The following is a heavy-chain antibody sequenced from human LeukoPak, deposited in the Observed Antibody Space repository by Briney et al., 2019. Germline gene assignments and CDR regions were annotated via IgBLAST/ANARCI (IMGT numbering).Heavy chain of an antibody. J-gene: IGHJ4*02. CDR1: GFTFSSYA. V-gene: IGHV3-30*01. Sequence: GRSLRLSCAASGFTFSSYAMHWVRQAPGKGLEWVAVISYDGSNKYYADSVKGRFTISRDNSKNTLYLQMNSLRAEDTAVYYCARVKQPVAEVFDYWGQGTLVTISS. CDR2: ISYDGSNK. CDR3: ARVKQPVAEVFDY. D-gene: IGHD6-13*01.